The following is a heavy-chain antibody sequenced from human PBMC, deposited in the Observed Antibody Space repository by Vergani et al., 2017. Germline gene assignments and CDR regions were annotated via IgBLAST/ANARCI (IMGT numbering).Heavy chain of an antibody. CDR1: GGSLSSYY. D-gene: IGHD5-12*01. CDR3: ASGYDLATFDY. CDR2: IYYSGST. J-gene: IGHJ4*02. V-gene: IGHV4-59*01. Sequence: VQLQESGPGLVKPSETLSLTCTVSGGSLSSYYWSWIRPPPGKGLEWIGYIYYSGSTNYNPSLKSRVTISVDTSKNQFSLKLSSVTAADTAVYYCASGYDLATFDYWAREPWSPSPQ.